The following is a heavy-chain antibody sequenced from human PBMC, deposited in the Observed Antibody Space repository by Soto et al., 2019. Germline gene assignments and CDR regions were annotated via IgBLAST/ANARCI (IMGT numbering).Heavy chain of an antibody. J-gene: IGHJ6*02. Sequence: SQTLSLTCAISVDSVSSNSAAWNWIRQSPSRGLEWLGRTYYRSKWYNGYAVSVKSRITINPDTSKNQFSLQLNSVTPEDTAVYYCAKGRIAARRSYYYGMDVWGQGTTVKVSS. D-gene: IGHD6-6*01. CDR3: AKGRIAARRSYYYGMDV. CDR1: VDSVSSNSAA. V-gene: IGHV6-1*01. CDR2: TYYRSKWYN.